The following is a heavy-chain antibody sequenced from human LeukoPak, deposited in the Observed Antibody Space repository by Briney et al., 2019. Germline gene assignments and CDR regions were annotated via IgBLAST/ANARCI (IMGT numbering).Heavy chain of an antibody. CDR1: GYTFTSYD. CDR3: ARGKNTAMVLVWFDP. D-gene: IGHD5-18*01. CDR2: MNPNSGNT. V-gene: IGHV1-8*01. Sequence: ASVKVSCRASGYTFTSYDINWVRQATGQGLEWMGWMNPNSGNTGYAQKFQGRVTMTRNTSISTAYMELSSLRSEDTAVYYCARGKNTAMVLVWFDPWGQGTLVTVSS. J-gene: IGHJ5*02.